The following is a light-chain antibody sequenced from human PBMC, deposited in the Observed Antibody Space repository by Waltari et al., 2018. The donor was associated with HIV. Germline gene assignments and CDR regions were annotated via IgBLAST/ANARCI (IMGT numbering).Light chain of an antibody. Sequence: QSALTQPPSASGSPGQSVTLSCTGTSSDVGGYNYVSWHQQHPGKAPKLMIYDFIKRPSGVPDPFAASTSGTTASLTVSGLQPEDEADYYCSSHAGSKVVFGGGTRLTVL. CDR2: DFI. CDR1: SSDVGGYNY. V-gene: IGLV2-8*01. J-gene: IGLJ2*01. CDR3: SSHAGSKVV.